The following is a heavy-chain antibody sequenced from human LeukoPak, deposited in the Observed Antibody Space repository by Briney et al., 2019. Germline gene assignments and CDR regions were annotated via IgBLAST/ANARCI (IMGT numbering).Heavy chain of an antibody. J-gene: IGHJ5*02. V-gene: IGHV4-39*07. Sequence: SETLSLTCTVSSGSISTSNYYWGWVRQPPGKALEWIGNIFYSGSTYYSPSLKSRVTISVDTSKNQFSLKLSSVTAADTAVYYCARRKVRGVTRKYNWFDPWGQGTLVTVSS. CDR2: IFYSGST. CDR1: SGSISTSNYY. D-gene: IGHD3-10*01. CDR3: ARRKVRGVTRKYNWFDP.